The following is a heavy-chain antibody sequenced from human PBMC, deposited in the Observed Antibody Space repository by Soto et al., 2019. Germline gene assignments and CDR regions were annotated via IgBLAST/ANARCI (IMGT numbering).Heavy chain of an antibody. CDR1: GYTFTSYY. Sequence: ASVKVSCKASGYTFTSYYIHWVRQAPGQGLEWMGIINPSGGNTKYAQKLQGRVTMTTDTSTSTAYMELRSLRSDDTAVYYCARDLGGQIVDYWGQGTLVTVSS. V-gene: IGHV1-46*01. CDR2: INPSGGNT. J-gene: IGHJ4*02. CDR3: ARDLGGQIVDY. D-gene: IGHD1-26*01.